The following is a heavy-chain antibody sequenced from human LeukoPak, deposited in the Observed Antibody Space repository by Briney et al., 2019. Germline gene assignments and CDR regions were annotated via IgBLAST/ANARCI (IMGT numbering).Heavy chain of an antibody. D-gene: IGHD3-3*01. CDR3: TTYRSGYYHFDY. J-gene: IGHJ4*02. CDR1: GFTFSGSA. CDR2: IRTKGNSYAT. Sequence: GGSLRLSCTTSGFTFSGSAMHWVRQASGKGLEWVGRIRTKGNSYATAYAASMKGRFTTSRDDSKNTAYLQMTSLKTEDTAVYYCTTYRSGYYHFDYWGQGTLVTVSS. V-gene: IGHV3-73*01.